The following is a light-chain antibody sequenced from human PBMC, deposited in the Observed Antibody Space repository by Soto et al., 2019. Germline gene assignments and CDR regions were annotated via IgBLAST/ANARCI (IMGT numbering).Light chain of an antibody. Sequence: NQLTPPPSSPGARVSVRFTVACRASQSISSTVNWYQQKAGKAPKLPIYTASNLESGVPSRFSGSGSGTDFTLIISSLQPEDFATYCCQRTYTTPHSFGEGTKVDIK. CDR1: QSISST. J-gene: IGKJ1*01. V-gene: IGKV1-39*01. CDR2: TAS. CDR3: QRTYTTPHS.